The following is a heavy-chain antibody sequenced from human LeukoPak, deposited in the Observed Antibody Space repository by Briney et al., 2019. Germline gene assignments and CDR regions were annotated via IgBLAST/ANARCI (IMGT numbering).Heavy chain of an antibody. J-gene: IGHJ3*02. CDR2: IYTSGST. D-gene: IGHD3-16*02. V-gene: IGHV4-4*07. Sequence: SETLSLTCTVSGGSISSYHWSWIRQPAGKGLEWIRRIYTSGSTNYNPSLKSRVTMSVDTSKNQFSLKLSSVTAADTAVYYCARDRGNYVWGSYRSGGAFDIWGQGTMVTVSS. CDR1: GGSISSYH. CDR3: ARDRGNYVWGSYRSGGAFDI.